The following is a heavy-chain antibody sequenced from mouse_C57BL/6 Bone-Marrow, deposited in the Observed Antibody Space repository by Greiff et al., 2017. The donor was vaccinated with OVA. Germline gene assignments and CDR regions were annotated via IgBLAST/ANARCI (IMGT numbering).Heavy chain of an antibody. CDR3: ARDARDDGYYPSSAMDY. J-gene: IGHJ4*01. D-gene: IGHD2-3*01. CDR2: SRNKANDYTT. CDR1: GFTFSDFY. V-gene: IGHV7-1*01. Sequence: EVQLVESGGGLVQSGRSLRLSCATSGFTFSDFYMEWVRQAPGKGLEWIAASRNKANDYTTEYSASVKGRFIVSRDTSQSILYLQMNALRAEDTAIYYGARDARDDGYYPSSAMDYWGQGTSVTVSS.